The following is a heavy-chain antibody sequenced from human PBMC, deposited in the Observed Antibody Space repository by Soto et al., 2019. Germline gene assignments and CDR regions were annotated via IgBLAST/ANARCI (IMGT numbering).Heavy chain of an antibody. D-gene: IGHD3-16*01. J-gene: IGHJ1*01. V-gene: IGHV3-21*01. CDR2: IKVDSSRI. Sequence: GGSLRLSCIGSGFSFSAYNMNWVRQAPGKGLEWVSSIKVDSSRIYQPDSMKGRFTISRDDARNSVYLQINSLRAEDTALYFCVRSPKIGVRGAFWGRGTQVTVSS. CDR1: GFSFSAYN. CDR3: VRSPKIGVRGAF.